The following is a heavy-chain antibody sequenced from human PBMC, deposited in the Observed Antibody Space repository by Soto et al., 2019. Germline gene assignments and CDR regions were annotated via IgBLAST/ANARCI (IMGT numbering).Heavy chain of an antibody. V-gene: IGHV3-30*18. J-gene: IGHJ4*02. CDR1: GFIFTSYG. CDR2: ISYEGSHT. CDR3: AKEVHCGGGSCSWSEGFDY. D-gene: IGHD2-15*01. Sequence: QVQLVESGGGVVQPGRYLRISCAASGFIFTSYGMHWVRQAPGKGLEWVAVISYEGSHTYYADSVKGRFTITRDNSKNTLYLQMNSLRPEDTAVYYCAKEVHCGGGSCSWSEGFDYWGQGTLLTVSS.